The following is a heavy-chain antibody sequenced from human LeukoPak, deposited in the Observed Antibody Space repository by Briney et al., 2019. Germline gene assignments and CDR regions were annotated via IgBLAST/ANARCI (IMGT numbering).Heavy chain of an antibody. Sequence: GGSLRLSCAASGFTVSSNYMSWLRQAPGKGLEWVSVIYSGGSTYYADSVKGRFTISRHNSKNTLYLQMNSLRAEDTAVHYCARDRAGYCSSTSCYTGPYYYYGMDVWGQGTTVTVSS. D-gene: IGHD2-2*02. CDR1: GFTVSSNY. CDR2: IYSGGST. J-gene: IGHJ6*02. V-gene: IGHV3-53*04. CDR3: ARDRAGYCSSTSCYTGPYYYYGMDV.